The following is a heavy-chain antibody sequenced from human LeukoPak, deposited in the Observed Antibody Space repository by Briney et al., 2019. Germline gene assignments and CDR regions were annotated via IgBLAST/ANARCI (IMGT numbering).Heavy chain of an antibody. V-gene: IGHV3-23*01. Sequence: PGEPLRLSCEASGFTFSSYAMSWVRQAPGKGLEWVSGVSGSGGGTYYTDSVKGRFTISRDNSKNTLFLQMNSLRVEDTAVYYCANLRGRGAYACSGASCYSYWGQGTLVTVSP. CDR1: GFTFSSYA. J-gene: IGHJ4*02. CDR2: VSGSGGGT. CDR3: ANLRGRGAYACSGASCYSY. D-gene: IGHD2-15*01.